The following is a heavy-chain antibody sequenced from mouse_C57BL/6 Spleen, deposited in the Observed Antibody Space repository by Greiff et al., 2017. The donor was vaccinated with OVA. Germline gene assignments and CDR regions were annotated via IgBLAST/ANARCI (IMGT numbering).Heavy chain of an antibody. J-gene: IGHJ2*01. Sequence: QVQLQQSGPELVKPGASVKISCKASGYAFSSSWMNWVKQRPGKGLEWIGRIYPGDGDTNYNGKFKGKATLTADKSSSTAYMQLSSLTSEDSAVYFCAREDSSHEDFDYWGQGTTLTVSS. D-gene: IGHD1-1*01. CDR3: AREDSSHEDFDY. V-gene: IGHV1-82*01. CDR1: GYAFSSSW. CDR2: IYPGDGDT.